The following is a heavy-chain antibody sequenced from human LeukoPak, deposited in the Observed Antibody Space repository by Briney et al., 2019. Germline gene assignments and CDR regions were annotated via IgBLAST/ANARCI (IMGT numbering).Heavy chain of an antibody. D-gene: IGHD3-16*02. V-gene: IGHV6-1*01. J-gene: IGHJ5*02. CDR3: AREGSSEVWFDP. CDR1: GDSVSSNSAA. Sequence: PSQTLSLTCAISGDSVSSNSAAWNWIRQSPSRGLEWLGRTYYRSKWYYDYATSVKGRITINPDTSKNQFSLKLSSVTAADTAVYYCAREGSSEVWFDPWGQGTLVTVSS. CDR2: TYYRSKWYY.